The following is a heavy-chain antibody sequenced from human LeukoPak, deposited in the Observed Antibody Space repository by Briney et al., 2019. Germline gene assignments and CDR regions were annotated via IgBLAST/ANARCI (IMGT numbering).Heavy chain of an antibody. CDR1: GFTFDDYA. D-gene: IGHD4-17*01. Sequence: GGSLRLSCAASGFTFDDYAMPWVRQAPGKGLEWVSGISWNSGSIGYADSVKGRFTISRDNAKNSLYLQMNSLRAEDTALYYCAKASDYGDHGDAFDIWGQGTMVTVSS. V-gene: IGHV3-9*01. CDR3: AKASDYGDHGDAFDI. J-gene: IGHJ3*02. CDR2: ISWNSGSI.